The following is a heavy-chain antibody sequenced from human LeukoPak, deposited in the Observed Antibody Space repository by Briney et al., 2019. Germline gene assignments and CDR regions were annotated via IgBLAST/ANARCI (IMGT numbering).Heavy chain of an antibody. J-gene: IGHJ3*02. CDR3: ARRTTVPRDAFDI. CDR2: VTGSGGST. D-gene: IGHD4-17*01. Sequence: GGSLRLSCAASGFTFSSFAMSWVRQAPGKGLEWVSAVTGSGGSTYYADSVKGRFTISRDNSKNTLYLQMNSLRAEDTAVYYCARRTTVPRDAFDIWGQGTMVTVSS. CDR1: GFTFSSFA. V-gene: IGHV3-23*01.